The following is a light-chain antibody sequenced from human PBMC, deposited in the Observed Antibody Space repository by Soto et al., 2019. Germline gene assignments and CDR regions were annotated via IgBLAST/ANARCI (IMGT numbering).Light chain of an antibody. Sequence: DIQLTQSPSFLSASVGDRVTITCRASQGIRTYLAWYQQQPGKAPNLLVYAASTLQSGVPSRFSCSGSGKEFTLTISSLQPEDFASYYCQQLNSYPLTFGGGTKVEI. V-gene: IGKV1-9*01. J-gene: IGKJ4*01. CDR3: QQLNSYPLT. CDR1: QGIRTY. CDR2: AAS.